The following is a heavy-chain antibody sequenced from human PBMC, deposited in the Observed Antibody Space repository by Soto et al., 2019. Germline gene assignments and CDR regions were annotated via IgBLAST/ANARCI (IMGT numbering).Heavy chain of an antibody. D-gene: IGHD6-6*01. CDR1: GFTFRDYS. V-gene: IGHV3-48*01. CDR2: ISSDSKTI. Sequence: EVQLVESGGGLVQPGGSRRLSCTASGFTFRDYSMNWVRQAPGKGLEWVSYISSDSKTIFYGESVKGRFTISRDNAKNDLFLQMNSLRAEDTAVFFCVRGGLPSRIAARRNFDYWGQGTLVTVSS. CDR3: VRGGLPSRIAARRNFDY. J-gene: IGHJ4*02.